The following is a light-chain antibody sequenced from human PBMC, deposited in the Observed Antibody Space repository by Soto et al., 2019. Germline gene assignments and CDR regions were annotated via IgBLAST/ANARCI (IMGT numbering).Light chain of an antibody. V-gene: IGKV3-15*01. J-gene: IGKJ4*01. CDR2: GAS. Sequence: EIVMTQSPATLSVSPGERATLSCRASQSVSGNLAWYQQKPGQAPRLLIYGASTRPTGIQASFSGSGSGTEFTPTISSLQSEEFASYYCQQYNNWPLTFGGGTKVEIK. CDR3: QQYNNWPLT. CDR1: QSVSGN.